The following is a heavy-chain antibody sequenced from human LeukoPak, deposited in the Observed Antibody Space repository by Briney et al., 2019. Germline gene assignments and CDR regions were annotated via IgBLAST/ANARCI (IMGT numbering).Heavy chain of an antibody. V-gene: IGHV1-69*13. CDR2: IIPIFGTA. CDR3: AACCSSTSCYTCNWFDP. CDR1: GGTVSSYA. J-gene: IGHJ5*02. Sequence: SVKVSCKASGGTVSSYAISWVRQAPGQGLEWMGGIIPIFGTANYAQKFQGRVTITADESTSTAYMELSSLRSEDTAVYYCAACCSSTSCYTCNWFDPWGQGTLVTVSS. D-gene: IGHD2-2*02.